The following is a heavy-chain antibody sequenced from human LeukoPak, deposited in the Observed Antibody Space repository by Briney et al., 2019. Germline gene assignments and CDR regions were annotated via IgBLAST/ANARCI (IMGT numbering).Heavy chain of an antibody. J-gene: IGHJ4*02. CDR2: IVVGSGNT. D-gene: IGHD3-10*01. Sequence: SVKVSCKASGFTFTSSAMQWVRQARGQRLEWIGWIVVGSGNTNYAQKFQERVTITRDMSTSTAYMELSSLRSEDTAVYYCARDSPRVYYGSGSYYNALGYWGQGTLVTVSS. V-gene: IGHV1-58*02. CDR1: GFTFTSSA. CDR3: ARDSPRVYYGSGSYYNALGY.